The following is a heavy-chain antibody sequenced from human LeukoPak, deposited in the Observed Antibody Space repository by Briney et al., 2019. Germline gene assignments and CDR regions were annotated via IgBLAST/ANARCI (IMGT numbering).Heavy chain of an antibody. V-gene: IGHV3-21*01. CDR2: ISSSSSYI. CDR1: GFTFSSYS. Sequence: GGSLRLSCAASGFTFSSYSMNWVRQAPGKGLEWVSSISSSSSYIYYADSVKGRFTISRDNAKNSLYLQMNSLRAEDTAVYYCARDFKDRGGGPNWFDPWGQGTLVTVSS. D-gene: IGHD2-15*01. J-gene: IGHJ5*02. CDR3: ARDFKDRGGGPNWFDP.